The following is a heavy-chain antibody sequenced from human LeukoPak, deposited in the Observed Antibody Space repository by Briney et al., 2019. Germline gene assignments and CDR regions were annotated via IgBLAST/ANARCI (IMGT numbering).Heavy chain of an antibody. Sequence: SETLSLTCTASGGSISSGGNYWSWIRQHPGKGLVWIGYIYYSGSTYYSPSLKSRLTISVDTSKNQFSLKLSSVTAADTAVYYCARGDGYNVDYWGQGTLVTVSS. V-gene: IGHV4-31*03. CDR3: ARGDGYNVDY. CDR1: GGSISSGGNY. CDR2: IYYSGST. J-gene: IGHJ4*02. D-gene: IGHD5-24*01.